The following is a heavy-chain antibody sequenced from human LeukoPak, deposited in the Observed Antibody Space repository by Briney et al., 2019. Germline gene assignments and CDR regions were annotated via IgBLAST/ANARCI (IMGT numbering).Heavy chain of an antibody. CDR2: INPSGGST. J-gene: IGHJ4*02. CDR3: AREESMGYYFDY. D-gene: IGHD2-8*01. V-gene: IGHV1-46*01. CDR1: GYTFTSYY. Sequence: ASVKVSCKASGYTFTSYYMHWVRQAPGQGLEWMGIINPSGGSTSYAQKFQGRVTMTRDTSTGTVYMELSSLRSEDTAVYYCAREESMGYYFDYWGQGTLVTVSS.